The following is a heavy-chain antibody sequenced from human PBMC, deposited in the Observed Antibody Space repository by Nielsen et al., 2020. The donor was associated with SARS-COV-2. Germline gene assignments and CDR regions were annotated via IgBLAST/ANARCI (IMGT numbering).Heavy chain of an antibody. CDR3: ARGYKADDY. Sequence: LSLTCAASGFTFTDYYMSWIRQAPGKGLEWVSFISSSTTHTDYADSVKGRFTISRDNAKNSLYLQMNSLRAEDTAVYYCARGYKADDYWGQGTLVTVSS. CDR2: ISSSTTHT. D-gene: IGHD5-18*01. J-gene: IGHJ4*02. CDR1: GFTFTDYY. V-gene: IGHV3-11*05.